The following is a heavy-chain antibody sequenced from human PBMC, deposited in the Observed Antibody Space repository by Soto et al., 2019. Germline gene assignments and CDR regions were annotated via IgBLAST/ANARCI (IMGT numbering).Heavy chain of an antibody. CDR2: IKQDGSEK. Sequence: PGGSLRLSCAASGFTFSSYWMSWVRQAPGKGLEWVANIKQDGSEKYYVDSVKGRFTISRDNAKNSLYLQMNSLRAEDTAVYYCAREGYKQWLVPEVYFDYWGQGTLVTVSS. D-gene: IGHD6-19*01. CDR3: AREGYKQWLVPEVYFDY. J-gene: IGHJ4*02. V-gene: IGHV3-7*01. CDR1: GFTFSSYW.